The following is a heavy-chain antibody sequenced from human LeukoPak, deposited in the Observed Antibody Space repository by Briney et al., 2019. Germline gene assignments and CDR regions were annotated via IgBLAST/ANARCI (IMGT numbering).Heavy chain of an antibody. CDR3: ARGTSSGWFSDAFDI. CDR2: IGTAGDT. Sequence: PGGSLRLSCAASGFTFSSYDMHWVRQATGKGLEWVSAIGTAGDTYYPGSVKGRFTISRENAKNSLYLQMSSLRAGDTAVYYCARGTSSGWFSDAFDIWGQGTMVTVSS. D-gene: IGHD6-19*01. J-gene: IGHJ3*02. V-gene: IGHV3-13*01. CDR1: GFTFSSYD.